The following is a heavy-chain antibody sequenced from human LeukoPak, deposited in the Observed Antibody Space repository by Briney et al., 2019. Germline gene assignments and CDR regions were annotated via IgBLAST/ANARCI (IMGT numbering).Heavy chain of an antibody. CDR1: GGSFSGYY. V-gene: IGHV4-34*01. J-gene: IGHJ3*02. CDR2: INHSGST. D-gene: IGHD3-3*01. CDR3: ARKAVRFLEWLCAFDI. Sequence: SETLSLTCAVYGGSFSGYYWSWIRQPPGKGLEWIGEINHSGSTNYNPSLKSRVTISVDTSKNQFSLKLSSVTAADTAVYYCARKAVRFLEWLCAFDIWGQGTMVTVSS.